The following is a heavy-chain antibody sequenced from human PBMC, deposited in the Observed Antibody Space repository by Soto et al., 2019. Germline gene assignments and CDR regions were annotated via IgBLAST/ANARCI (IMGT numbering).Heavy chain of an antibody. CDR2: INPNSGGT. Sequence: ASVKVSCKASGYTFSGYYMHWVLQAPGQVLEWMGWINPNSGGTNYAQKFQGRVTMTRDTSISTAYMELSRLRSDDTAVYYCARGYCSGGSCYLYYYYGMDVWGQGTTVTVS. CDR3: ARGYCSGGSCYLYYYYGMDV. D-gene: IGHD2-15*01. V-gene: IGHV1-2*02. CDR1: GYTFSGYY. J-gene: IGHJ6*02.